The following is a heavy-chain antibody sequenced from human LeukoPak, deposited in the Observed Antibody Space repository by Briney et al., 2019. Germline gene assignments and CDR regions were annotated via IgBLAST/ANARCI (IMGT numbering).Heavy chain of an antibody. J-gene: IGHJ4*02. V-gene: IGHV3-66*01. CDR3: AREDYYFDSSGTHYFDY. D-gene: IGHD3-22*01. Sequence: GGSLRLSCAASEFSVGSNYMTWVRQAPGEGLEWVSLIYSGGSTYHADSVKGRFTISRDDSKNTLFLQMNSLRAEDTAVYYCAREDYYFDSSGTHYFDYWGQGTLVTVSS. CDR1: EFSVGSNY. CDR2: IYSGGST.